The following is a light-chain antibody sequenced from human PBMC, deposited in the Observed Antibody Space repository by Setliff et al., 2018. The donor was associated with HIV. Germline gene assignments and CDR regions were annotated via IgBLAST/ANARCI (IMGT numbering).Light chain of an antibody. J-gene: IGLJ1*01. CDR3: CSYAGNSYV. V-gene: IGLV2-23*02. CDR1: SRDVGNYNF. CDR2: DVS. Sequence: QSALTQPASVSGSPGQSITISCTGTSRDVGNYNFVSWYQQHPGKGPKLIMYDVSERPSGLFNRFSGSKSGNTASLTISGLQAEDEADYHCCSYAGNSYVFGTGTKVTVL.